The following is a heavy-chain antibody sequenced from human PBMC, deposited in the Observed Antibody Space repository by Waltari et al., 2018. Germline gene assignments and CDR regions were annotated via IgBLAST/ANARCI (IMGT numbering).Heavy chain of an antibody. V-gene: IGHV4-39*01. Sequence: QVQLQESGPGLLKPSETLSLTCSVSGGSITSSNYYWGRIRQPPGKGLEGIGGVFYNGDTYYNPSLKSRVTVSVDTAKNQVSLKLSSVTAADTAVYYCTRASIFGVALDAFDLWGQGTMVSVSS. J-gene: IGHJ3*01. CDR3: TRASIFGVALDAFDL. CDR1: GGSITSSNYY. CDR2: VFYNGDT. D-gene: IGHD3-3*01.